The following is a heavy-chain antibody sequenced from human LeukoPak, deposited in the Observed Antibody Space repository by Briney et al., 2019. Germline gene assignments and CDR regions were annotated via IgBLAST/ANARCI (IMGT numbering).Heavy chain of an antibody. CDR2: IYPGDSDT. CDR3: ARQDDLWSGYPDY. V-gene: IGHV5-51*01. CDR1: GYSFSTHW. Sequence: GESLKISCKASGYSFSTHWIGRVRQMPGKGLEWMGIIYPGDSDTRYSPSFQGQVTISADKSISTAYLQWSSLKASDTAMYYCARQDDLWSGYPDYWGQGTLVTVSS. J-gene: IGHJ4*02. D-gene: IGHD3-3*01.